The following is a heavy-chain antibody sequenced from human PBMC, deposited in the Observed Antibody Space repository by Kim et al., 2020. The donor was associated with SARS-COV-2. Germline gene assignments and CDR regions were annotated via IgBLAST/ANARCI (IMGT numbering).Heavy chain of an antibody. D-gene: IGHD3-22*01. Sequence: GGSLRLSWAASGFTFSSYSMNWVRQAPGKGLEWVSYISSSSSTIYYADSVKGRFTISRDNAKNSLYLQMNSLRDEDTAVYYCARDYSDPGYYDSSGSGVYWGQGTLVTVSS. CDR2: ISSSSSTI. CDR1: GFTFSSYS. V-gene: IGHV3-48*02. J-gene: IGHJ4*02. CDR3: ARDYSDPGYYDSSGSGVY.